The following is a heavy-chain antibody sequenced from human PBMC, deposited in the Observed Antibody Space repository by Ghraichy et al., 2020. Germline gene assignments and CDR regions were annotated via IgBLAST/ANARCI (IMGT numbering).Heavy chain of an antibody. CDR2: IDWDDDK. J-gene: IGHJ4*02. V-gene: IGHV2-70*11. CDR3: ARARGSGSYLNPPLDY. CDR1: GFSLSTRGMC. D-gene: IGHD3-10*01. Sequence: SGPTLVKPTQTLTLACTFSGFSLSTRGMCVSWIRQPPGKALEWLARIDWDDDKYYSTSLKTRLTISKDTSKNQVVLTMTNMDPVDTATYYCARARGSGSYLNPPLDYWGQGTLVTVSS.